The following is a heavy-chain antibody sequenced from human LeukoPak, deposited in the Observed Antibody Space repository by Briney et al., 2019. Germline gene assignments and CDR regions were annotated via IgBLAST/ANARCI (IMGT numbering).Heavy chain of an antibody. Sequence: SQTLSLICTVSGGSISSSSYYWGWIRQPPGKGLEWIGSIYYSGSTYYNPSLKSRVTISVDTSKNQFSLKLSSVTAADTAVYYCAREDYYGSGSYQTYYYGMDVWGQGTTVTVSS. J-gene: IGHJ6*02. V-gene: IGHV4-39*01. CDR1: GGSISSSSYY. CDR2: IYYSGST. D-gene: IGHD3-10*01. CDR3: AREDYYGSGSYQTYYYGMDV.